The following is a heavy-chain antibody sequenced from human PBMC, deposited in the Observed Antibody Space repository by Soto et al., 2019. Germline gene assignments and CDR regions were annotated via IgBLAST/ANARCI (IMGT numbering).Heavy chain of an antibody. V-gene: IGHV3-13*01. CDR1: GFTFSSYD. Sequence: GGSLRLSCAASGFTFSSYDMHWVRQATGKGLEWVSAIGTAGDTYYPGSVKGRFTISRENAKNSLYLQMNSLRAEDTAVYYCPREKRDSSGWPFDPWGQGTLVTV. CDR3: PREKRDSSGWPFDP. CDR2: IGTAGDT. J-gene: IGHJ5*02. D-gene: IGHD6-19*01.